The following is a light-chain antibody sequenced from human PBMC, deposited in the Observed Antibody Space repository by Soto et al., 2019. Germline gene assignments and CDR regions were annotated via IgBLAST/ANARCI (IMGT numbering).Light chain of an antibody. CDR1: QSISSW. Sequence: DIQMTQSPSALSASVGDRVTITCRASQSISSWLAWYQQKPGKDPKLLIYDASSLESGVPSRFSGSGSGKEFNLTISGLQPDDFATYYCQQYNRYRPVGQGTNVEIK. CDR3: QQYNRYRP. V-gene: IGKV1-5*01. CDR2: DAS. J-gene: IGKJ1*01.